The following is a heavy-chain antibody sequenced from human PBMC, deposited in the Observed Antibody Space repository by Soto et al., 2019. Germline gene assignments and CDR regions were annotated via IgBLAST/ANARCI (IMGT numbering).Heavy chain of an antibody. D-gene: IGHD2-8*01. Sequence: GGSLRLSCSASGFTFSSYGMHWVRQAPRKGLEFVSAINNNGDSTNYADSVKGRFTISRDNSVNTLYLQVSSLRAEDTAVYYCVKDRQSKYCTNGLCYLFDYWGQGTLVTVSS. CDR1: GFTFSSYG. CDR3: VKDRQSKYCTNGLCYLFDY. CDR2: INNNGDST. V-gene: IGHV3-64D*08. J-gene: IGHJ4*02.